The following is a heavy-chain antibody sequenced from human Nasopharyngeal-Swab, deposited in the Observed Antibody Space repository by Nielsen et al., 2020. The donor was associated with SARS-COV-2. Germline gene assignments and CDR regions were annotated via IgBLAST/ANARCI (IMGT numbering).Heavy chain of an antibody. V-gene: IGHV4-34*01. D-gene: IGHD3-16*02. J-gene: IGHJ4*02. CDR2: INHSGST. Sequence: GSLRLSCAVYGGSFSGYYWSWIRQPPGKGLEWIGEINHSGSTNYNPSLKSRVTISVDTSKNQFSLKLSSVTAADTAVYYCARVGARDYVWGSYRPNPGGYWGQGTLVTVSS. CDR3: ARVGARDYVWGSYRPNPGGY. CDR1: GGSFSGYY.